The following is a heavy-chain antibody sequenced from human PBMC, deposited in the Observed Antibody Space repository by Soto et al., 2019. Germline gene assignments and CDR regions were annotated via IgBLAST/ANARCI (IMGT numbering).Heavy chain of an antibody. D-gene: IGHD6-19*01. CDR3: ARGVAGSGFDL. CDR1: GASVSSNTAA. Sequence: SQTLSLTCAISGASVSSNTAAWNWISSSPSRGLEWLGRTYYRSNWRHDYAVSVKSRITVNPDTSKNHFSLQLNSVTPDDTAVYYCARGVAGSGFDLWGQGTLVTVSS. CDR2: TYYRSNWRH. V-gene: IGHV6-1*01. J-gene: IGHJ4*02.